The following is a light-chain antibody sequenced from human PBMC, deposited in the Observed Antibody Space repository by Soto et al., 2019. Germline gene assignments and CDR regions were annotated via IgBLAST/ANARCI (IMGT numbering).Light chain of an antibody. CDR3: SSSTTGSLYV. J-gene: IGLJ1*01. Sequence: QSALTQPASVPGSPGQSITISCTGTSSDVGTYNHVSWYQHYPGQVPKLLIYNVNHRPSGISNRFSGSRSGSTASLTISGLQVGDEADYFCSSSTTGSLYVFGTGTKVTVL. CDR2: NVN. V-gene: IGLV2-14*01. CDR1: SSDVGTYNH.